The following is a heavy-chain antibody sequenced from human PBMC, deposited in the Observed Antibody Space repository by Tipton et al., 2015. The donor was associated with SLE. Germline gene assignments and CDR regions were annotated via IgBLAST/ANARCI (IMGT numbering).Heavy chain of an antibody. CDR1: GGSISSYY. CDR3: ARGSPFMEWERNWFDP. CDR2: IHYDGNT. D-gene: IGHD3-3*01. J-gene: IGHJ5*02. V-gene: IGHV4-59*01. Sequence: TLSLTCTVSGGSISSYYWSWIRQSQEKGLEWIGYIHYDGNTNYNPSLKSRVTILVDTSKDQFSLNLTSVTVADTAVYYCARGSPFMEWERNWFDPWGQGTLVTVSS.